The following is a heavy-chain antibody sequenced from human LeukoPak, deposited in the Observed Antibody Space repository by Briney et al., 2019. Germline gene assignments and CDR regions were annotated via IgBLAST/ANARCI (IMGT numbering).Heavy chain of an antibody. Sequence: GGSLRLSCAASGFTFSSYAMSWVRQAPGKGLEWGSAISGSGGSTYYADSVKGRFTISRDNSKNTLYLQMNSLRAEDTAVYYCAKGDSSGYLLGAFDIWGQGTMVTVSS. CDR2: ISGSGGST. D-gene: IGHD3-22*01. CDR3: AKGDSSGYLLGAFDI. V-gene: IGHV3-23*01. J-gene: IGHJ3*02. CDR1: GFTFSSYA.